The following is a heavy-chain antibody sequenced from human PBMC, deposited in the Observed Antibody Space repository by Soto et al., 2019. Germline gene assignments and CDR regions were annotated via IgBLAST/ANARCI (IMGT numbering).Heavy chain of an antibody. CDR1: GYTFTSYG. Sequence: ASVKVSCKASGYTFTSYGISWVRQAPGQGLEWMGWISAYNGNTNYAQKLQGRVTMTTDTSTSTAYMELRSLRSDDTTVYYCARDRLGTFGGVIAEPVSSYWGQGTLVTVSS. V-gene: IGHV1-18*01. D-gene: IGHD3-16*02. CDR2: ISAYNGNT. CDR3: ARDRLGTFGGVIAEPVSSY. J-gene: IGHJ4*02.